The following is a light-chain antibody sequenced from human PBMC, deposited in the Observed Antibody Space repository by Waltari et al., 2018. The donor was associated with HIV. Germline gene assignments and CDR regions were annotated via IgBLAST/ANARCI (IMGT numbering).Light chain of an antibody. V-gene: IGLV1-44*01. CDR3: GAWDDSLNGSV. CDR1: SSNIGPNS. CDR2: SND. Sequence: QSVLTQPPSASGTPGQSVIVSCSGSSSNIGPNSVNWYHQFPGMTPKLLMYSNDKRPAGVPDRFSGSKSGTSASLAISGLQSEDEADYYCGAWDDSLNGSVFGTGTQVTVL. J-gene: IGLJ1*01.